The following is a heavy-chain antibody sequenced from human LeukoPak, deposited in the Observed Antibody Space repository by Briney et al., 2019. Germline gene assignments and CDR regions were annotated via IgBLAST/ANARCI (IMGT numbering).Heavy chain of an antibody. CDR1: GGSISSSSYY. D-gene: IGHD3-16*01. CDR3: ARRGGRHIEDY. CDR2: IHYSGST. Sequence: SETLSLTCTVSGGSISSSSYYWGWIRQPPGKGLEWIGSIHYSGSTYYNPSLKSRVTISVDTSKNQFSLKLSSVTAADTAVYYCARRGGRHIEDYWGQGTLVTVSS. J-gene: IGHJ4*02. V-gene: IGHV4-39*01.